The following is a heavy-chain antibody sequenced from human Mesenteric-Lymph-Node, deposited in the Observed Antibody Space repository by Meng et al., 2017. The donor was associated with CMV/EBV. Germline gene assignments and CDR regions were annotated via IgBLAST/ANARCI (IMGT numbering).Heavy chain of an antibody. J-gene: IGHJ4*02. CDR2: ISGSGGST. D-gene: IGHD2-2*01. CDR3: AKLAYCSSTSCPLDFDY. Sequence: GESLKISCAASGFTFSSYAMSWVRQAPGKGLEWVSAISGSGGSTYYADSVKGRFTISRDNSKSTLYLQMNSLRAEDTAVYYCAKLAYCSSTSCPLDFDYWGQGTLVTVSS. V-gene: IGHV3-23*01. CDR1: GFTFSSYA.